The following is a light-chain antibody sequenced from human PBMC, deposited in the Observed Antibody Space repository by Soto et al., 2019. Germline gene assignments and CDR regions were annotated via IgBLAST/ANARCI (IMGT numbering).Light chain of an antibody. CDR2: DAS. J-gene: IGKJ5*01. CDR1: QSFSNY. V-gene: IGKV3-11*01. CDR3: QQRSNWPRT. Sequence: EIVLTQSPATLSLSPGERATLSCRASQSFSNYLAWYQQKPGQAPRLLIYDASRRATGIPARFSGSGSVTDFTLTLSSLEPEDVAVYYCQQRSNWPRTFGQGTRLEIK.